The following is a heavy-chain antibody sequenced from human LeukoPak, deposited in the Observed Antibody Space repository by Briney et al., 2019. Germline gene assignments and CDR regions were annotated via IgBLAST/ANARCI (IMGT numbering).Heavy chain of an antibody. V-gene: IGHV1-2*02. CDR2: INPNSGGT. CDR1: GYTFTGYY. Sequence: GASVKVSCKASGYTFTGYYMHWVRQAPGQGLEWMGWINPNSGGTNYAQKFQGRVTITTDESTSTAYMELSSLRSEDTAVYYCARGTKGGSSWYDYYYYYYMDVWGKGTTVTVSS. J-gene: IGHJ6*03. D-gene: IGHD6-13*01. CDR3: ARGTKGGSSWYDYYYYYYMDV.